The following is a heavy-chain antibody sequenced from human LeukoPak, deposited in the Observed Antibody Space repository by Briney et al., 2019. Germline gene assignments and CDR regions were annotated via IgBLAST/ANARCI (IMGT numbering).Heavy chain of an antibody. CDR2: ISSSGSTI. Sequence: AGGSRRLSCAASGFTFSSYEMNWVRQAPGKGLEWVSYISSSGSTIYYADSVKGRFTISRDNAKNSLYLQMNSLRAEDTAVYYCARVVGAYASDYWGQGTLVTVSS. J-gene: IGHJ4*02. D-gene: IGHD1-26*01. CDR1: GFTFSSYE. CDR3: ARVVGAYASDY. V-gene: IGHV3-48*03.